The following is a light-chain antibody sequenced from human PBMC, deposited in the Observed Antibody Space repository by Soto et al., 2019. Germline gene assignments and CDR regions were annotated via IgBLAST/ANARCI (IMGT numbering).Light chain of an antibody. V-gene: IGKV3-20*01. Sequence: EIVLTQSPGTLSLSPGERATLSCRASQSVSSSYLAWYQQKPGQAPRLLIYGASSRATCIPDRFSGSWSGTDFTLTISRLESEDFGVYYCQQYGSSPPWTFGQGTKVEIK. J-gene: IGKJ1*01. CDR2: GAS. CDR3: QQYGSSPPWT. CDR1: QSVSSSY.